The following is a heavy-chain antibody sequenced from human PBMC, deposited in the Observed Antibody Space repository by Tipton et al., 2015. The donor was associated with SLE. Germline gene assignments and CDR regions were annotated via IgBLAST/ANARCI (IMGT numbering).Heavy chain of an antibody. D-gene: IGHD2-2*01. V-gene: IGHV4-4*02. J-gene: IGHJ6*03. Sequence: TLSLTCAVSGASIGRSNWWSWVRQPPGKGLEWIGEIFHSGSTNYNPSLKSRVTISVDTSKNQFSLKLSSVTAADTAVYYCAGCSSTSCLYYMDVWGKGTTVTVSS. CDR2: IFHSGST. CDR3: AGCSSTSCLYYMDV. CDR1: GASIGRSNW.